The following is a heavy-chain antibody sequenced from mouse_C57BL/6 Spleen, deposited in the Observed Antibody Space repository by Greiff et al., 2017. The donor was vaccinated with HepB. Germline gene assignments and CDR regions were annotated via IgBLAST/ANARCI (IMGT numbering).Heavy chain of an antibody. D-gene: IGHD1-3*01. J-gene: IGHJ2*01. CDR3: AREGGLKSFDY. V-gene: IGHV5-4*01. Sequence: EVQGVESGGGLVKPGGSLKLSCAASGFTFSSYAMSWVRQTPEKRLEWVATISDGGSYTYYPDNVKGRFPISRDNAKNNLYRQMSHLKSGDTAMYYCAREGGLKSFDYWGQGTTLTVSS. CDR1: GFTFSSYA. CDR2: ISDGGSYT.